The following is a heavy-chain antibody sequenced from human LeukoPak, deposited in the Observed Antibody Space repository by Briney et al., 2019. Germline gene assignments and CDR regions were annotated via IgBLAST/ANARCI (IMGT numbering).Heavy chain of an antibody. D-gene: IGHD5-24*01. Sequence: GGSLRLSCAASGFTFSSYAMSWVRQAPGKGLEWVSAISGSGGSTYYADSVKGRFTISRDNAKKLMYLQMNSLRAEDTAVYYCATMGDGYNSPHDYWGQGTLVTVSS. CDR1: GFTFSSYA. J-gene: IGHJ4*02. CDR2: ISGSGGST. CDR3: ATMGDGYNSPHDY. V-gene: IGHV3-23*01.